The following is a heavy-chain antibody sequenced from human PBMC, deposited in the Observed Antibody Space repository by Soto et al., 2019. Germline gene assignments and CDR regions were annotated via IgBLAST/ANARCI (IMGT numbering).Heavy chain of an antibody. CDR2: IIPMFNTA. V-gene: IGHV1-69*01. J-gene: IGHJ6*02. Sequence: QVQLVQSGAEVKKPGSSVKVSCKTSGGTLRTYAISWVRQAPGQGLEWMGGIIPMFNTAKYAQKFQDRVTIXAXXXXXXXXXXXXXXXXXXXXXYXCARGRLWSEVNYYHYGMDVWGQGTTVTVSS. D-gene: IGHD3-10*01. CDR3: ARGRLWSEVNYYHYGMDV. CDR1: GGTLRTYA.